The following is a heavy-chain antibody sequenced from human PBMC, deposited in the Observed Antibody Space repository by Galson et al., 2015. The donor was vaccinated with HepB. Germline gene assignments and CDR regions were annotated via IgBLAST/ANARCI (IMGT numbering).Heavy chain of an antibody. CDR3: ARVIQTTLVGATTALDY. CDR1: GFTFSSYG. Sequence: SLRLSCAASGFTFSSYGMHWVRQAPGKGLEWVAVIWYDGSNKYYADSVKGRFTISRDNSKNTPYLQMNSLRAEDTAVYYCARVIQTTLVGATTALDYWGQGTLVTVSS. D-gene: IGHD1-26*01. V-gene: IGHV3-33*01. J-gene: IGHJ4*02. CDR2: IWYDGSNK.